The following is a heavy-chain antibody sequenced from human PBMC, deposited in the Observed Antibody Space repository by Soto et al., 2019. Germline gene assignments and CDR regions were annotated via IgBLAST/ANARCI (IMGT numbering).Heavy chain of an antibody. J-gene: IGHJ4*02. CDR2: IYPSDSDT. V-gene: IGHV5-51*01. Sequence: PGESLKISFQVSGYTFTIYWICWVRQMPGKGLEWMGIIYPSDSDTRYSPSFQGQVTISADQSINTAYLQCDSLKASDTAIYYCARSANPVGEHFDLWGQGTPVTVSS. CDR1: GYTFTIYW. CDR3: ARSANPVGEHFDL.